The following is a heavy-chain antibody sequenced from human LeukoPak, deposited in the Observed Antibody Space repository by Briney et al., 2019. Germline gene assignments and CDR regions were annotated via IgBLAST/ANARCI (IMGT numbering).Heavy chain of an antibody. CDR3: ARGGYYGSGNDFRFDP. V-gene: IGHV4-38-2*02. D-gene: IGHD3-10*01. CDR1: DYSITNGYF. CDR2: LYHSESA. Sequence: TPSETLSLTCTVSDYSITNGYFWGWIRQPPGKGLEWIGSLYHSESAYYNPSLKSRVTISVETSKNQFSLKLKSVTAADTAVYYCARGGYYGSGNDFRFDPWGQGTLVTVSS. J-gene: IGHJ5*02.